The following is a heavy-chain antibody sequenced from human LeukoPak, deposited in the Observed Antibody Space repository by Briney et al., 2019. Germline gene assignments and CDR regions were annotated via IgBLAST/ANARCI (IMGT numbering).Heavy chain of an antibody. CDR1: GGSINSSS. D-gene: IGHD5-18*01. Sequence: PSETLSLTCSVSGGSINSSSWSWIRQPPGKGLEWIAYMYYTGTTKYNPSLSSRVTISVDAYKNQFSLKLTSVTAADTAVYYCARGYTYGDFWGPGTLVTVSS. CDR2: MYYTGTT. V-gene: IGHV4-59*08. CDR3: ARGYTYGDF. J-gene: IGHJ4*02.